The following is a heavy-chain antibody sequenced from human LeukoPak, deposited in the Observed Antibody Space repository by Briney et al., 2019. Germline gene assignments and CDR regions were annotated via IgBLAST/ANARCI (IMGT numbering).Heavy chain of an antibody. CDR1: GFTFTNYW. J-gene: IGHJ4*02. CDR2: IKPDGSDK. CDR3: VRDLDF. Sequence: GGSLRLSRAASGFTFTNYWMDWVRQAPGKGLEWVANIKPDGSDKYYVDSVKGRFTISRDNAENSLSLQMNSLRAEDTAVYYCVRDLDFWGQGTLVTVSS. V-gene: IGHV3-7*01.